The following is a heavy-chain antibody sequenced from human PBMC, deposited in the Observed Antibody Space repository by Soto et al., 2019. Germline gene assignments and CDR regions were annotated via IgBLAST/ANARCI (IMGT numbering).Heavy chain of an antibody. CDR2: IYPGDSDT. Sequence: PGESLKISCKGSGYSFTSYWIGWVRQMPGKGLEWMGIIYPGDSDTRYSPSFQGQVTISADKPISTAYLQWSSLKASGTAMYYCARTSAAGKYYYGMDVWGQGTTVTVSS. J-gene: IGHJ6*02. D-gene: IGHD6-13*01. CDR1: GYSFTSYW. CDR3: ARTSAAGKYYYGMDV. V-gene: IGHV5-51*01.